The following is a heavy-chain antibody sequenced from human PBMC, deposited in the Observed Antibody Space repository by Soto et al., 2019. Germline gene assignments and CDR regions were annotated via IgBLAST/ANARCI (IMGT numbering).Heavy chain of an antibody. CDR2: FTRNGNT. V-gene: IGHV3-23*01. J-gene: IGHJ5*02. D-gene: IGHD6-13*01. CDR3: AKAIAAVGWFDP. CDR1: GFTFSNYA. Sequence: GGSLRLSCAASGFTFSNYAMSWVRQPPGKGLEWVSTFTRNGNTYYADSVKGRFTISRDNSKNTLYLQMNSLRAEDTAVYYCAKAIAAVGWFDPWGQGTLVTVSS.